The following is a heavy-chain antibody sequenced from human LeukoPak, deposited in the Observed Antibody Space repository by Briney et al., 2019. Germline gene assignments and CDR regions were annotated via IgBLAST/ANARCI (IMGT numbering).Heavy chain of an antibody. CDR3: AKFPNRGQWLVRGEDY. J-gene: IGHJ4*02. Sequence: GGSLRLSCAASGFTFSSYAMSWVRQAPGKGLEWVSAISGSGGSTYYADSVKGRFTISRDNSKNTLYLQMNSLRAEDTAVYYCAKFPNRGQWLVRGEDYWGQGTLVTVSS. CDR2: ISGSGGST. V-gene: IGHV3-23*01. D-gene: IGHD6-19*01. CDR1: GFTFSSYA.